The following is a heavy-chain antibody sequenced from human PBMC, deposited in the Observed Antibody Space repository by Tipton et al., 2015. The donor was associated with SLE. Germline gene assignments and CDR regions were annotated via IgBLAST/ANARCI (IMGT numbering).Heavy chain of an antibody. V-gene: IGHV3-48*03. J-gene: IGHJ4*02. D-gene: IGHD7-27*01. CDR1: GFNFSNYE. CDR3: ATGDVGAFDY. CDR2: ISSSGSER. Sequence: VQSGGSLRLSCAASGFNFSNYEMNWVRQAPGKGLEWVSHISSSGSERNYADSVKGRFTISRDNAWNSLYLQMNRLRAEDTAIYYCATGDVGAFDYWGQGTLVTVSS.